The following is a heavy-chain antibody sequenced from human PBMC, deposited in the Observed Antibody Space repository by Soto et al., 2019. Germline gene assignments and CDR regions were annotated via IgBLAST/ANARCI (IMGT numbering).Heavy chain of an antibody. J-gene: IGHJ6*02. V-gene: IGHV4-31*03. CDR3: ARDVGISFGELSASANYYYGMDV. Sequence: QVQLQESGPGLVKTSQTLSLTCTVSGGSISSGGYYWTWLRQHPEKGLEWIGYIYYSGSTHYNPSLKSRATISADTSQNQFSLKLNSVTAADTAVYYCARDVGISFGELSASANYYYGMDVWGQGTTVTVSS. D-gene: IGHD3-10*01. CDR1: GGSISSGGYY. CDR2: IYYSGST.